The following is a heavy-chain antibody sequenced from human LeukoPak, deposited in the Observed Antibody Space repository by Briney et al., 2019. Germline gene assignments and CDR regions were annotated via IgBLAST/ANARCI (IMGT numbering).Heavy chain of an antibody. CDR2: IYYTGDT. D-gene: IGHD5-18*01. CDR1: GGSISTSSSYY. J-gene: IGHJ4*02. CDR3: ARLRGYTYGTPGY. V-gene: IGHV4-39*01. Sequence: PSETLSLTCTVSGGSISTSSSYYWGWIRQPPGKGLEWIGSIYYTGDTYYNSSLKSRVTISVDTSKNQFALKLTSVTPPETPLYYCARLRGYTYGTPGYWGQGSLVTVSS.